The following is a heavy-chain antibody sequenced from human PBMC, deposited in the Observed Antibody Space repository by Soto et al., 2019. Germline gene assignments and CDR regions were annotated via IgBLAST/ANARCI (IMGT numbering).Heavy chain of an antibody. D-gene: IGHD2-2*01. CDR2: IRGSGGST. CDR3: AKPIVLVSAVHTHPGGMEV. Sequence: PGGSXRLSGSASAFTFMSFAMILVRQAPGKGREWVSVIRGSGGSTYYEDSVKGRFTISRYNSKNTLYLQMNSMRVEDTEVYYCAKPIVLVSAVHTHPGGMEVSGEGTKVT. J-gene: IGHJ6*02. CDR1: AFTFMSFA. V-gene: IGHV3-23*01.